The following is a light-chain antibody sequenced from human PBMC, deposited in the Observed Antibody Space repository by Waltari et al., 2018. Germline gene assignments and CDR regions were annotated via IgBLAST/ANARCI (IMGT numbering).Light chain of an antibody. CDR1: QSVSRA. J-gene: IGKJ1*01. V-gene: IGKV3-20*01. CDR3: QHYLRLPVT. Sequence: EIVLTQSPGTLSLSLGERATVSCRASQSVSRALAWYQQKPGQAPRLLIYGASTRATGIPDMCSGSGSGTDFSLTISRLEPDDFAVYYCQHYLRLPVTFGQGTTVEI. CDR2: GAS.